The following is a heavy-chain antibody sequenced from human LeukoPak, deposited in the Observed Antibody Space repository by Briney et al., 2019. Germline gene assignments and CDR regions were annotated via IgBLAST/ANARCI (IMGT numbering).Heavy chain of an antibody. CDR1: GYTFTKNN. D-gene: IGHD6-13*01. CDR3: ARDSSNWSFDY. V-gene: IGHV1-46*01. CDR2: IYPRGGST. J-gene: IGHJ4*02. Sequence: VSVKVSCKASGYTFTKNNMHWVRQAPGQGLEWMGIIYPRGGSTSYAQKFQGRVTMTRDTSTSTVYMELSSLRSEDTAVYYCARDSSNWSFDYWGQGTLVTGFS.